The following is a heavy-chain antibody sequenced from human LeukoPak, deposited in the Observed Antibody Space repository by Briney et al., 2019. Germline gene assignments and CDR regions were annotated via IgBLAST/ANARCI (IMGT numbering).Heavy chain of an antibody. D-gene: IGHD5-12*01. CDR1: GGTFSSYA. V-gene: IGHV1-69*04. Sequence: SVKVSCKASGGTFSSYAISWVRHAPGQGLEWMGRIIPIHGIANYAQKFQGRVTISADKSTSTAYMELSSLRSEDTAVYYCARDGEYSGYESRGDFDIWGQGTLVTVSS. CDR3: ARDGEYSGYESRGDFDI. CDR2: IIPIHGIA. J-gene: IGHJ3*02.